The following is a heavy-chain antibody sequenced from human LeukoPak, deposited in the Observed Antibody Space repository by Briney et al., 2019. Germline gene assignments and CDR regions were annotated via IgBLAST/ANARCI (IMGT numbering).Heavy chain of an antibody. D-gene: IGHD6-19*01. Sequence: PSETLSLTCTVSGGSISSYYWSWIRQPPGKGLEWIGYIYYSGSTNYNPPLKSRVTISVDTSKNQFSLKLSSVTAADTAVYYCATSSGWYSHAFDIWGQGTMVTVSS. V-gene: IGHV4-59*01. J-gene: IGHJ3*02. CDR1: GGSISSYY. CDR3: ATSSGWYSHAFDI. CDR2: IYYSGST.